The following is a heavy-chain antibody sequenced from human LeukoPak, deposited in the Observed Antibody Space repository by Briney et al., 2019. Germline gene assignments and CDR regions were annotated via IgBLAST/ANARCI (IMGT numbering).Heavy chain of an antibody. CDR3: ARDTLGYSYGYGDY. J-gene: IGHJ4*02. CDR2: ISSSSSYI. CDR1: GFTFSSYS. V-gene: IGHV3-21*01. D-gene: IGHD5-18*01. Sequence: PGGSLRLSCAASGFTFSSYSMNWVRQAPGKGLEWVSSISSSSSYIYYADSVKGRFTISRDNAKNSLYLQMNSLRAEDTAVYYCARDTLGYSYGYGDYWGQGTLVTVSS.